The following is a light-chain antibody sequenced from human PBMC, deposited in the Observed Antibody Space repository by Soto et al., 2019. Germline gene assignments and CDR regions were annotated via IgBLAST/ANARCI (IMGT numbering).Light chain of an antibody. J-gene: IGLJ1*01. CDR2: EVS. CDR3: SSYAGSNRV. Sequence: QSAPTQPPSASGSPGQSVTISCTGTSSDVGGYNYVSWYQQHPGKAPKLMIYEVSKRPSGVPDRFSGSKSGNTASLTVSGLQAEDEADYYCSSYAGSNRVFGTGTKLTVL. CDR1: SSDVGGYNY. V-gene: IGLV2-8*01.